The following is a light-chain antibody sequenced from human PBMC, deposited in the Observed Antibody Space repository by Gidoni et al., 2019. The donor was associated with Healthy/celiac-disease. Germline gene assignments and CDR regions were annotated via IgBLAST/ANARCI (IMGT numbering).Light chain of an antibody. CDR3: NSRDSSGNLVV. CDR2: GKN. V-gene: IGLV3-19*01. J-gene: IGLJ2*01. CDR1: SLRSYY. Sequence: SSALTQDPAVSVALGQTVRITCHGDSLRSYYASWYQPKPGQAPVLVIYGKNNRPSGCPDRFSGSSSGNTSSLPSTGAQAEDEADDYCNSRDSSGNLVVFGGGTKLTVL.